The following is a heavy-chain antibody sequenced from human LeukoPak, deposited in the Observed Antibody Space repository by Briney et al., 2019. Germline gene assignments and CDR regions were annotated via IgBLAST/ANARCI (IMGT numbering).Heavy chain of an antibody. Sequence: GGSLRLSCAASGFTFSSYTMNWVRQAAGKGLEWVALVSPDGSHVNYADSVKGRFTISRDNSKNMMNLQMNSLTSDDTAVYFCAKADTFENYFDSWGQGTLVTVSS. D-gene: IGHD3-9*01. CDR2: VSPDGSHV. J-gene: IGHJ4*02. CDR3: AKADTFENYFDS. CDR1: GFTFSSYT. V-gene: IGHV3-30*18.